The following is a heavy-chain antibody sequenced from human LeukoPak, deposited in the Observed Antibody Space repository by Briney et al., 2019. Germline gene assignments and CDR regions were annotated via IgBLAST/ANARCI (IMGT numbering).Heavy chain of an antibody. Sequence: GGSLRLSCADSGFTFSSYWMSWVRQAPGKGLEWVANIKQDGSEKYYVDSVKGRFTISRDNAKNSLYLQMHSLRAEDTAVYYCARDPRSSSHDAFDIWGQGTMVTVSS. J-gene: IGHJ3*02. CDR1: GFTFSSYW. CDR2: IKQDGSEK. D-gene: IGHD6-6*01. V-gene: IGHV3-7*01. CDR3: ARDPRSSSHDAFDI.